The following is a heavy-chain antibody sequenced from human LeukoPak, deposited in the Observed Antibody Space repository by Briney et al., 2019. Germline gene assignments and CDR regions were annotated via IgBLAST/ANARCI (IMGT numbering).Heavy chain of an antibody. D-gene: IGHD1-14*01. CDR1: GFTFSSYW. CDR3: AKSRAITTLCYFDY. V-gene: IGHV3-7*01. J-gene: IGHJ4*02. CDR2: IKQDGSEK. Sequence: PGGSLRLSCAASGFTFSSYWMSWVRQAPGKGLEWVANIKQDGSEKYYVDSVKGRFTISRDNAKNSLYLQMNSLRAEDTAVYYCAKSRAITTLCYFDYWGQGTLVTVSS.